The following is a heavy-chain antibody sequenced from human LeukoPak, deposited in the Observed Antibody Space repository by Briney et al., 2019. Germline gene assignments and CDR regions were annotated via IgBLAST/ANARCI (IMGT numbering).Heavy chain of an antibody. V-gene: IGHV3-30*04. CDR1: GFTFSSYA. CDR3: ARETRWLRFGYQPPETYYFDY. D-gene: IGHD5-12*01. J-gene: IGHJ4*02. Sequence: PGRSLRLSCAASGFTFSSYAMHWVRQAPGKGLEWVAVISYDGSNKYYADSVKGRFTISRDNSKNTLYLQMNSLRAEDTAVYYCARETRWLRFGYQPPETYYFDYWGQGTLVTVSS. CDR2: ISYDGSNK.